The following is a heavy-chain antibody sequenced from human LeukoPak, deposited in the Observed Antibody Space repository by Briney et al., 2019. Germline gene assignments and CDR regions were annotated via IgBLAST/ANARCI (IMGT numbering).Heavy chain of an antibody. J-gene: IGHJ4*02. Sequence: GGSLRLSCAASGFTFSTYAMNWVRQAPGEGLEWVSSIGGSSTSLYYADSLKGRFTISRDNAKNTLYLQMNSLRAEDTAVYYCAKGASRYYFDYWGQGTLVTVSS. V-gene: IGHV3-21*04. D-gene: IGHD1-26*01. CDR2: IGGSSTSL. CDR3: AKGASRYYFDY. CDR1: GFTFSTYA.